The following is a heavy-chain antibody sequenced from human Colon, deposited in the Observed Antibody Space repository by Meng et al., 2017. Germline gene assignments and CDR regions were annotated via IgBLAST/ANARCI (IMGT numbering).Heavy chain of an antibody. J-gene: IGHJ4*02. CDR3: ASGKSGFDY. V-gene: IGHV3-48*04. D-gene: IGHD2-8*02. Sequence: GQLVQTGGGVCQPGGSLRLSCAASGFTFSSYGMHWVRQAPGKGLEWVSYIDSDSTTYYADSVKGRFTISRDNAKKSLYLQMSSLRVEDTAVYYCASGKSGFDYWGQGALVTVSS. CDR1: GFTFSSYG. CDR2: IDSDSTT.